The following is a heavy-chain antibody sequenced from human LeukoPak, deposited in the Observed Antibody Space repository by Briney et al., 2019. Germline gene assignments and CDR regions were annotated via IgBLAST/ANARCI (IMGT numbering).Heavy chain of an antibody. V-gene: IGHV1-18*01. CDR1: GYTFTSYG. Sequence: GASVKVSCKASGYTFTSYGISWVRQAPGQGLEWMGWISAYNGNTNYAQKLQGRVTMTTDTSTSTAYMELRSLRSDDTAVYYCARVNEGTAMVTSWFDPWGQGTLVTVSS. CDR3: ARVNEGTAMVTSWFDP. J-gene: IGHJ5*02. D-gene: IGHD5-18*01. CDR2: ISAYNGNT.